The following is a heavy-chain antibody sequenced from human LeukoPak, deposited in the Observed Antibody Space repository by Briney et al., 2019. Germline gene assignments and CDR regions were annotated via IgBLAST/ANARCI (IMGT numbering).Heavy chain of an antibody. J-gene: IGHJ6*03. CDR3: ASSPDRNTIFGVVIRTSYYYYYMDV. CDR2: MNPNSGGT. D-gene: IGHD3-3*01. CDR1: GYTFTSYD. Sequence: ASVKVSCKASGYTFTSYDINWVRRAAGQGLEWMGWMNPNSGGTNYAQKFQGRVTMTRDTSISTAYMELSRLRSDDTAVYYCASSPDRNTIFGVVIRTSYYYYYMDVWGKGTTVTVSS. V-gene: IGHV1-2*02.